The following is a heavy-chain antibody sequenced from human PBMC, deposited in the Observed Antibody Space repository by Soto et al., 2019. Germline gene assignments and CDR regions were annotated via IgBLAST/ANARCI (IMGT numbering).Heavy chain of an antibody. CDR2: IYYSGST. CDR1: GGSITSSSYH. D-gene: IGHD3-10*01. V-gene: IGHV4-39*01. Sequence: QVQLQESGPGLVQPSETLSLTCTVSGGSITSSSYHWGWIRQPQGKGQEWIGRIYYSGSTYYNPSLTSRVTISVDTSNNHLSRKLSSVTAADTAGYYCAGQGTYDHVSGTYYPGWFGPWGQGTLVTVAS. CDR3: AGQGTYDHVSGTYYPGWFGP. J-gene: IGHJ5*02.